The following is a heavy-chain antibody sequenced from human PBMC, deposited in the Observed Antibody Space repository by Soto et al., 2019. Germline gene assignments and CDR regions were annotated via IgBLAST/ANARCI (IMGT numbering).Heavy chain of an antibody. D-gene: IGHD2-2*01. CDR2: ISGGRSGT. Sequence: EVQLLESGGGLVQPGGSLRLSCAASGFTFSTYAMSWVRQAPGKGLEWVSAISGGRSGTYYADSVRGRFTLSRDDSTNTLYLQMNSLRAEDTAIYYCAKGSLGYCSGAICYSFDFWGQGTLVTVSS. V-gene: IGHV3-23*01. CDR3: AKGSLGYCSGAICYSFDF. J-gene: IGHJ4*02. CDR1: GFTFSTYA.